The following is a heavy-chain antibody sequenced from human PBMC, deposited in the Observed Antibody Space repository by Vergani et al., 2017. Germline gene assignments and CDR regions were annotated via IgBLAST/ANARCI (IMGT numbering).Heavy chain of an antibody. CDR2: IRYDGSNK. CDR1: GFTFSSYG. V-gene: IGHV3-30*02. CDR3: AKDSRDGYKKGGFDY. J-gene: IGHJ4*02. D-gene: IGHD5-24*01. Sequence: QVQLVESGGGVVQPGGSLRLSCAASGFTFSSYGMHWVRQAPGKGLEWVAFIRYDGSNKYYADSVNGRFTISRDNSKNTLYLQMNSLRAEDTAVYYCAKDSRDGYKKGGFDYWGQGTLVTVSS.